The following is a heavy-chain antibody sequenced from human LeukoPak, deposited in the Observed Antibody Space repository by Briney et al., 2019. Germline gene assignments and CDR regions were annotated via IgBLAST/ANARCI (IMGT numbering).Heavy chain of an antibody. D-gene: IGHD2-15*01. CDR3: ARPGEGYCSGGSCYFFDY. CDR2: IRSQAYGVTT. CDR1: GFTFSSYN. J-gene: IGHJ4*02. Sequence: GGSLRLSCAASGFTFSSYNMDWVRQAPGKGLEWVGVIRSQAYGVTTQYAASVKGRFTISRDDSKSIAYLQMNSLKTEDTAVYHCARPGEGYCSGGSCYFFDYWGQGTLVTVSS. V-gene: IGHV3-49*04.